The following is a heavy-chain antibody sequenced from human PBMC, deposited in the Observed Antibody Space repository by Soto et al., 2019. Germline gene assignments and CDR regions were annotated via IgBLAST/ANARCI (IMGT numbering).Heavy chain of an antibody. D-gene: IGHD3-22*01. V-gene: IGHV1-18*04. CDR1: GYSFATYG. Sequence: QVQLVQSGAEVKKPGASVKVSCKASGYSFATYGFSWVRQAPGQGLECVGWISAHNGDTHYSQKFQGRVTLTTDTSTNTGYMELRSLTSDATAAYFCATVPIYYNDGSGYYPLGPWGQGTLATVSS. CDR3: ATVPIYYNDGSGYYPLGP. J-gene: IGHJ5*02. CDR2: ISAHNGDT.